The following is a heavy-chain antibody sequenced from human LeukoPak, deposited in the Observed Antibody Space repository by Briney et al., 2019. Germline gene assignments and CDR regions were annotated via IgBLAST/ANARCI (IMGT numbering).Heavy chain of an antibody. CDR3: ARDRGDYYDSSGSFDY. CDR1: GGSISSSNYY. D-gene: IGHD3-22*01. V-gene: IGHV4-39*02. J-gene: IGHJ4*02. Sequence: SETLSLTCTVSGGSISSSNYYWGWIRQPPGKGLEWIGSIYYSGSTYYNPSLKSRVTISVDTSKNQFSLKLSSVTAADTAVYYCARDRGDYYDSSGSFDYWGQGTLVTVSS. CDR2: IYYSGST.